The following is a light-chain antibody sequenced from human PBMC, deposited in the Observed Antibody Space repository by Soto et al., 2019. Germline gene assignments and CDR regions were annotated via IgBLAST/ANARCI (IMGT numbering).Light chain of an antibody. CDR1: SSDVGGHNY. CDR3: SSCRSSSTLYV. J-gene: IGLJ1*01. CDR2: EVS. V-gene: IGLV2-14*01. Sequence: QSALTQPASVSGSPGQSITISCTGTSSDVGGHNYVSWYQQHPGKAPKLMIYEVSNRPSGVSNRFSGSKSGNTASLTISGLQAEDEADYYCSSCRSSSTLYVFGTGTKVTVL.